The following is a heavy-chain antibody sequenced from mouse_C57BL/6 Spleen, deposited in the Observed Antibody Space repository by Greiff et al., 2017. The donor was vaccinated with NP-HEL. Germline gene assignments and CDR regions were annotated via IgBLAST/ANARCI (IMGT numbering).Heavy chain of an antibody. CDR1: GFNIKDYY. V-gene: IGHV14-1*01. CDR2: IDPEDGDT. CDR3: TTDDDYDKFAY. J-gene: IGHJ3*01. Sequence: EVQLQQSGAELVRPGASVKLSCTASGFNIKDYYMHWVKQRPEQGLEWIGRIDPEDGDTEYAPKFQGKATMTADKSSNTAYLQLSSLTSEDTAVYYGTTDDDYDKFAYWGQGTLVTVSA. D-gene: IGHD2-4*01.